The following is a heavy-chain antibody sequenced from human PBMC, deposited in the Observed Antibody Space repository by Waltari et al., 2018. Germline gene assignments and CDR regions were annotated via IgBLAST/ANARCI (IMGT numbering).Heavy chain of an antibody. D-gene: IGHD4-17*01. CDR1: RLCA. V-gene: IGHV3-30*07. CDR3: ARPKFYHGDYPAGIDV. J-gene: IGHJ6*02. Sequence: QVQLVQSGGGVVQPGGCLRLSCAASRLCAIHWIRQTPGKSLWWFALISYDGEKKFYSDSVQGRFTVSRDNSNSTLYLQMNSLRAEDTGIYYCARPKFYHGDYPAGIDVWGQGTTVTVSS. CDR2: ISYDGEKK.